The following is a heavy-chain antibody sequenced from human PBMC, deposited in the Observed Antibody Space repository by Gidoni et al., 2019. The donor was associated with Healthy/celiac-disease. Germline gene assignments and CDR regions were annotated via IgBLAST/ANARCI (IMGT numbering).Heavy chain of an antibody. V-gene: IGHV4-39*01. Sequence: QLQLQESGPGLVKPSETLSTTCTVSGGSISSSSYYWGWIRQPPGKGLELIGSIYYSWSTNYNPSLKSRVTISVDTSKNQFSLKLSSVTAADAAVYYCARIWPVVVSTRSSDAFDIWGQGTMVTVSS. CDR1: GGSISSSSYY. CDR3: ARIWPVVVSTRSSDAFDI. D-gene: IGHD3-22*01. J-gene: IGHJ3*02. CDR2: IYYSWST.